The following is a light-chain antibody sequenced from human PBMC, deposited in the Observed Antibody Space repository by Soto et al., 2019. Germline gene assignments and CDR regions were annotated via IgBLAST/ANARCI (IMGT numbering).Light chain of an antibody. CDR1: QRISRY. CDR3: QQSYSFPHT. J-gene: IGKJ1*01. Sequence: DIQMTQSPSSLSASVGDRVTRTCRASQRISRYLNWDQQKPGKAPKLLIYATSSLESGVPSRFTGSDSGTDFTLTISSLQREDFATYYCQQSYSFPHTCGQGTKVEIK. CDR2: ATS. V-gene: IGKV1-39*01.